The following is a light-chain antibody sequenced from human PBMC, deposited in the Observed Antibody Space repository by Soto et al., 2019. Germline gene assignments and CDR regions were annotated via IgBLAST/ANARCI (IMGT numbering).Light chain of an antibody. J-gene: IGLJ3*02. V-gene: IGLV2-8*01. CDR3: SSYAASNNFYFV. CDR2: EVT. CDR1: SSDVGGYHY. Sequence: QSVLTQPPSASGSPGQSVTISCTGTSSDVGGYHYVSWYQQYPGRAPKLMIYEVTKRPSGVPDRFSGSKSGNTASLTVSGLQAEDEADYYGSSYAASNNFYFVFGGGTTLTVL.